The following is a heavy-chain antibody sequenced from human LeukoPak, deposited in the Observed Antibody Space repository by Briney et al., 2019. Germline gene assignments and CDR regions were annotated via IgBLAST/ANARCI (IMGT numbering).Heavy chain of an antibody. CDR2: TVGSRPDT. CDR1: GFTFTNYA. D-gene: IGHD3-10*02. V-gene: IGHV3-23*01. Sequence: GGSLRLSCAASGFTFTNYAMSWVRQTPGQGLEWVAATVGSRPDTYHADSAKGRFTVSRDNSRNTLYLQMNSLRVEDTAIYYCAELGITMIGGVWGKGTTVTISS. J-gene: IGHJ6*04. CDR3: AELGITMIGGV.